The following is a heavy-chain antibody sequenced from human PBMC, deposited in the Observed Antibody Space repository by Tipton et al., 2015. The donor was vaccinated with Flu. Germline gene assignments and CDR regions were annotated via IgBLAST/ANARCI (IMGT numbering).Heavy chain of an antibody. V-gene: IGHV4-39*01. CDR3: ARHPEVGWLQPW. J-gene: IGHJ4*02. Sequence: TLSLTCTVSGGSISSSSYYWGWIRQPPGKGLEWIGSIYYSGSTYYNSSLKSRVTISVDTSKNQFSLKLSSVTAAGTAVYYCARHPEVGWLQPWWGQGTLVTVSS. D-gene: IGHD5-24*01. CDR2: IYYSGST. CDR1: GGSISSSSYY.